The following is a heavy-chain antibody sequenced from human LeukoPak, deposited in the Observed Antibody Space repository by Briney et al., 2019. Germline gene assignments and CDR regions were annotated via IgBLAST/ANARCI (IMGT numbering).Heavy chain of an antibody. CDR2: INPNSGGT. D-gene: IGHD3-22*01. CDR3: ARVSYDSSGYYFDY. CDR1: GYTFTGYY. V-gene: IGHV1-2*02. Sequence: GASVKVSCKASGYTFTGYYMHWVRQAPGQGLEWMGWINPNSGGTNYAQKFQGRVTITRDTSASTAYMELSRLRSDDTAVYYCARVSYDSSGYYFDYWGQGTLVTVSS. J-gene: IGHJ4*02.